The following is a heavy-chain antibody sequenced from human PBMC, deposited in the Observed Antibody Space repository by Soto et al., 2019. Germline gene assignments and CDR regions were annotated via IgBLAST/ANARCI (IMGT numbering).Heavy chain of an antibody. CDR2: ISSSSSYI. V-gene: IGHV3-21*01. CDR1: GFTFSSYS. J-gene: IGHJ4*02. CDR3: ARDVGPPDY. Sequence: EVQLVESGGGLVKPGGSLRLSCAASGFTFSSYSMNWVRQAPGKGLEWVSSISSSSSYIYYADSVKGRFTISRDNAKKSLDLQMNGRRAEDTAVYYCARDVGPPDYWGPGTLVTVSS. D-gene: IGHD2-15*01.